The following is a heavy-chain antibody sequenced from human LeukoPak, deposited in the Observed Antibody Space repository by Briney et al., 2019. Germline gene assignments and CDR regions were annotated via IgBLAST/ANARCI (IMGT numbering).Heavy chain of an antibody. CDR2: ISGSSSTI. CDR3: ARDTSSSWLPKGDY. D-gene: IGHD6-13*01. CDR1: GFTLSSYS. J-gene: IGHJ4*02. Sequence: GGSLRLSCAASGFTLSSYSMNWVRQGPGKGLEWVSYISGSSSTIYYADSVKGRFTVSRDNAKNSLYLQMNSLRAEDTAVYYCARDTSSSWLPKGDYWGQGTLVTVSS. V-gene: IGHV3-48*04.